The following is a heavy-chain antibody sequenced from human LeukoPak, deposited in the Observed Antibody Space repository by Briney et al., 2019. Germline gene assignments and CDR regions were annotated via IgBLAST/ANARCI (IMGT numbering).Heavy chain of an antibody. CDR1: GGSISSGSYY. CDR3: ARAHLGYCSGGSCYPYYMDV. J-gene: IGHJ6*03. Sequence: SETLSLTCTVSGGSISSGSYYWSWIRRPAGKGLEWTGRIYTSGSTNYNPSLKSRVTISVDTSKNQFSLKLSSVTAADTAVYYCARAHLGYCSGGSCYPYYMDVWGKGTTVTVSS. CDR2: IYTSGST. V-gene: IGHV4-61*02. D-gene: IGHD2-15*01.